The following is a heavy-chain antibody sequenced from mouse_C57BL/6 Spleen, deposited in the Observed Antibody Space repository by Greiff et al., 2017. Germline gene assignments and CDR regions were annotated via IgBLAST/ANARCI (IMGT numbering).Heavy chain of an antibody. CDR2: ISDGGSYT. CDR3: ARGGFTTVVATDWYFDV. Sequence: EVKVEESGGGLVKPGGSLKLSCAASGFTFSSYAMSWVRQTPEKRLEWVATISDGGSYTYYPDNVKGRFTISRDNAKNNLYLQMSHLKSEDTAMYYCARGGFTTVVATDWYFDVWGTGTTVTVSS. D-gene: IGHD1-1*01. CDR1: GFTFSSYA. J-gene: IGHJ1*03. V-gene: IGHV5-4*03.